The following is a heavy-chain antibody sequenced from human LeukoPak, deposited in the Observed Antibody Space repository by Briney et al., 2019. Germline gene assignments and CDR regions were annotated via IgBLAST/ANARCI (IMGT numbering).Heavy chain of an antibody. D-gene: IGHD2-21*01. CDR3: ASHPYFN. CDR1: GYSISSGYY. Sequence: SETLSLTCTVSGYSISSGYYWGWIRQPPGKGLEWIGSIYHSGSTYYNPSLKSRVTISVDTSKNQFSLKLSSVTAADTAVYYCASHPYFNWGQGTLVTVSS. CDR2: IYHSGST. V-gene: IGHV4-38-2*02. J-gene: IGHJ4*02.